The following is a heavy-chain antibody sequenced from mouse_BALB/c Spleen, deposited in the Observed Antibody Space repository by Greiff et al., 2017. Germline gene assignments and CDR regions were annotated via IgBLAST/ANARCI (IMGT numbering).Heavy chain of an antibody. CDR3: ARDGSSYDWYFDV. CDR1: GFTFSSYA. J-gene: IGHJ1*01. CDR2: ISSGGST. V-gene: IGHV5-6-5*01. Sequence: EVKLVESGGGLVKPGGSLKLSCAASGFTFSSYAMSWVRQTPEKRLEWVASISSGGSTYYPDSVKGRFTISRDNARNILYLQMSSLRSEDTAMYYCARDGSSYDWYFDVWGAGTTVTVSS. D-gene: IGHD1-1*01.